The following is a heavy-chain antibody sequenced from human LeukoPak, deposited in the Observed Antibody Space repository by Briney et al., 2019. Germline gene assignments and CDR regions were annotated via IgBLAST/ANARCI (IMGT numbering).Heavy chain of an antibody. V-gene: IGHV4-61*02. CDR2: IYTSGST. J-gene: IGHJ5*02. Sequence: SQILSLTCTVSGGSISSGSYYWSWIRQPAGKGLEWIGRIYTSGSTNYNPSLKSRVTISVDTSKNQFSLKLSSVTAADTAVYYCARQDSLNWFDPWGQGTLVTVSS. D-gene: IGHD2-15*01. CDR1: GGSISSGSYY. CDR3: ARQDSLNWFDP.